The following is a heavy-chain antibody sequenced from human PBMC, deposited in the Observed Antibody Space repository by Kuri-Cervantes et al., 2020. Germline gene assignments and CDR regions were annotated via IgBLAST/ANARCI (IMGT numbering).Heavy chain of an antibody. CDR2: ISGSGGST. D-gene: IGHD3-9*01. Sequence: GGYLRLSCAASGFTFSSYAMSWVRQAPGKGLEWVSAISGSGGSTYYADSVKGRFTISRDNSKNTLYLQMNSLRAEDTAVYYCARDLYSGYYDILTGYYTPNTHYYYYYGMDVWGQGTTVTVSS. V-gene: IGHV3-23*01. CDR1: GFTFSSYA. J-gene: IGHJ6*02. CDR3: ARDLYSGYYDILTGYYTPNTHYYYYYGMDV.